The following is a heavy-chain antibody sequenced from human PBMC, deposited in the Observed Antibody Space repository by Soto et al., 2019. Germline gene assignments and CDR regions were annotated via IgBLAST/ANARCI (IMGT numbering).Heavy chain of an antibody. V-gene: IGHV3-33*08. D-gene: IGHD3-9*01. Sequence: QVQLVESGGGVVQPGGSLRLSCAASGFTFSYYGFHWVRQAPGKGLEWVAVMHTGGNEKYYVDSVKGRFTVSRDASRNMVYLEMSGLRAEDTAEYFCVRDADTTGHYSHFDLWGRGALVAVS. CDR3: VRDADTTGHYSHFDL. CDR1: GFTFSYYG. CDR2: MHTGGNEK. J-gene: IGHJ4*02.